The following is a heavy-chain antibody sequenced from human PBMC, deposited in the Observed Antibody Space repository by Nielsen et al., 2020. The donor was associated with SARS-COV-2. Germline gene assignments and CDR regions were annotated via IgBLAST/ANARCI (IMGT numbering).Heavy chain of an antibody. CDR1: GFSFSNFG. Sequence: GESLKISCVASGFSFSNFGTHWVRQAPGKGLEWVAVISFDGTNKYYADSVKGRFTISRDNSKNTLYLQMNSLRAEDTAVYYCARAIYRLTTDNWFDPWGQGTLVTVSS. CDR2: ISFDGTNK. J-gene: IGHJ5*02. V-gene: IGHV3-30*03. CDR3: ARAIYRLTTDNWFDP. D-gene: IGHD4-11*01.